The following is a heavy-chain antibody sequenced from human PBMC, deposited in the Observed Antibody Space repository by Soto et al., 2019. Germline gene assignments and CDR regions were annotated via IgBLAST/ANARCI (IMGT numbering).Heavy chain of an antibody. CDR3: AKPKVHYDFWTDREDYFDY. Sequence: PGGSLRLSCAASGFTFSSYAMSWVRQAPGKGLEWVSAISGSGGSTYYADSVKGRFTISRDNSKNTLYLQMNSLRAEDTAVYYCAKPKVHYDFWTDREDYFDYWGQGTLVTVSS. V-gene: IGHV3-23*01. J-gene: IGHJ4*02. D-gene: IGHD3-3*01. CDR1: GFTFSSYA. CDR2: ISGSGGST.